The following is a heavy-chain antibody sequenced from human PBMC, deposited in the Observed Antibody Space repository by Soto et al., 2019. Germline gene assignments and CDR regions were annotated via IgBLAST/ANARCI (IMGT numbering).Heavy chain of an antibody. CDR3: ARRISGGSWYYFDY. Sequence: QVQLVESGGGVVQPEISLRLSCAASGFTFSSYAMHWVRQAPGKGLEWVAVILNDGNNKYYADSVKDRFTISRDNSKNTLFLQMNSLRVEDTAVYFCARRISGGSWYYFDYWGQGTLVTVSS. V-gene: IGHV3-30-3*01. J-gene: IGHJ4*02. CDR2: ILNDGNNK. D-gene: IGHD3-16*01. CDR1: GFTFSSYA.